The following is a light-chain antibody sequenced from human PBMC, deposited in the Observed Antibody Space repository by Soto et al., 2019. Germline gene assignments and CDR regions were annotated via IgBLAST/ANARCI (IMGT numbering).Light chain of an antibody. V-gene: IGKV3D-15*01. CDR1: QSVTTN. CDR3: QQYNHWPIT. Sequence: EIVITQSPPTLSVSPGERATLSCRASQSVTTNLVWFQQKPGQAPRLLIYDASNRDTGTPARFSGSGSGTKFTLNISSLEAEDFAVYYCQQYNHWPITFGQGTRLEIK. J-gene: IGKJ5*01. CDR2: DAS.